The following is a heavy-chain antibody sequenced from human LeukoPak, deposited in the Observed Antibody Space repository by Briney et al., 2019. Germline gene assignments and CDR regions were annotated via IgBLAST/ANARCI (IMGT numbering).Heavy chain of an antibody. CDR2: ITSVVGIT. J-gene: IGHJ3*01. CDR1: GFTFSNYG. D-gene: IGHD1-26*01. Sequence: GGSLRLSCAASGFTFSNYGMNWVRPAPGKGLEWVSIITSVVGITYYADSVKGRFTISRDNSRTTLYLRMNSLRAEDTAVYYCAKVRQCGTFNEAFDLWGEGIMVTVSS. CDR3: AKVRQCGTFNEAFDL. V-gene: IGHV3-23*01.